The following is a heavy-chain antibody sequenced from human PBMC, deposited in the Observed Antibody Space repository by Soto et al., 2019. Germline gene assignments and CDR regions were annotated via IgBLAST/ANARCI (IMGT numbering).Heavy chain of an antibody. CDR1: GYTFTGYY. Sequence: QVQLVQSGAEVKKPGASVKVSCTASGYTFTGYYMHWVRQAPGQGLAWMGWINPNSGGTNYAQKFQGWVTMTRDTSISTAYMELSRLRSDDTAVYYCARGRGTYYYDSSGYYNGDYYFDYWGQGTLVTVSS. D-gene: IGHD3-22*01. J-gene: IGHJ4*02. CDR2: INPNSGGT. V-gene: IGHV1-2*04. CDR3: ARGRGTYYYDSSGYYNGDYYFDY.